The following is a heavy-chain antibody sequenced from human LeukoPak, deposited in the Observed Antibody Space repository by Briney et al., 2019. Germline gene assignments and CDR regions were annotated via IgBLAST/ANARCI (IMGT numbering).Heavy chain of an antibody. CDR2: ISAYNGNT. CDR1: GYTFTSYG. CDR3: ASVWEVATIAPGGY. D-gene: IGHD5-12*01. J-gene: IGHJ4*02. V-gene: IGHV1-18*01. Sequence: ASVKVSCKASGYTFTSYGISWVRQAPGQGLEWMGWISAYNGNTNYAQKLQGRVTMSTDTSTSTAYMELRSLRSDDTAVYYCASVWEVATIAPGGYWGQGTLVTVSS.